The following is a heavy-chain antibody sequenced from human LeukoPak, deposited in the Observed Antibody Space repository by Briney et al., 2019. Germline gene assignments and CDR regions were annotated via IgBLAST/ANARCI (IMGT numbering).Heavy chain of an antibody. CDR3: ARSEGYSGSYYLFDY. D-gene: IGHD1-26*01. CDR1: GFTFSSYS. Sequence: GGSLRLSCAASGFTFSSYSMNWVRQAPGKGLEWVSYISSSSSTIYYADSVKGRFTISRDNAKNSLYLQMNSLRAEDTAVYYCARSEGYSGSYYLFDYWGQGTLVTVSS. J-gene: IGHJ4*02. CDR2: ISSSSSTI. V-gene: IGHV3-48*01.